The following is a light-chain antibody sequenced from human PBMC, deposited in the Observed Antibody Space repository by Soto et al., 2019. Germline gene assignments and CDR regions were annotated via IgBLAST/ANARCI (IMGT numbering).Light chain of an antibody. CDR2: AAS. V-gene: IGKV1-27*01. CDR1: QGISNY. Sequence: DIQMTQSPSSLSASVGDRVTITCWASQGISNYLAWYQQKPGKVPKLLIYAASTLQSGVPSRFSGSGSGTDFTLTISSLQPEDVATYYCQKYNSASTWTFGQGTKVEIK. CDR3: QKYNSASTWT. J-gene: IGKJ1*01.